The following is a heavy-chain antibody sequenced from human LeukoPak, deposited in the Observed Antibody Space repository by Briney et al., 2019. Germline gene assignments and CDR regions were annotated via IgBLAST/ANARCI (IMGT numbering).Heavy chain of an antibody. J-gene: IGHJ4*02. V-gene: IGHV4-34*01. CDR2: INHSGST. CDR3: ARGGGIVFY. D-gene: IGHD3-16*02. CDR1: GGSFSGYY. Sequence: SETLSLTCAVYGGSFSGYYWSWIRQPPGKGLEWIGEINHSGSTNYNPSLKGRVTISVDTSKNQFSLKLSSVTAADTAVYYCARGGGIVFYWGQGTLVTVSS.